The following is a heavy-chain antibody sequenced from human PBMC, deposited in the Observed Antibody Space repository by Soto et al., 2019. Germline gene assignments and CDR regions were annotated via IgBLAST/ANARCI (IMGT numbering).Heavy chain of an antibody. CDR3: AREASVAGATTGMDV. J-gene: IGHJ6*02. CDR1: GYNVTTFF. Sequence: QVQLVQSGAEVKKPGASVKVSCKASGYNVTTFFMHWVRQAPGQGLEWMGVINPGYPAGRSTSYEQKFQGRVTITPDTSTSTVYMALSRLRSDDTAVYYCAREASVAGATTGMDVWGQGTTVIVSS. D-gene: IGHD1-26*01. CDR2: INPGYPAGRST. V-gene: IGHV1-46*01.